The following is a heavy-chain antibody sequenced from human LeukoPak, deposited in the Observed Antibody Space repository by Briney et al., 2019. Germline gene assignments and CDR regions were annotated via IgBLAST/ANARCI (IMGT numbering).Heavy chain of an antibody. D-gene: IGHD5-18*01. CDR2: VWYDGSNK. CDR1: GFTFINYG. Sequence: GGSLRLPCEASGFTFINYGMHWVRRAPGKGLEWVAVVWYDGSNKYYADSVKGRFTISRDNSKNTLYLQMNSLRAEDTAVYYCAKDRDTAMEIEYWGQGTLVTVSS. J-gene: IGHJ4*02. V-gene: IGHV3-33*06. CDR3: AKDRDTAMEIEY.